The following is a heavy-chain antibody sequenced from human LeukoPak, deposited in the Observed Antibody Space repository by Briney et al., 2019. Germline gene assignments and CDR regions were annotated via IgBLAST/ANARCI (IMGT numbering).Heavy chain of an antibody. D-gene: IGHD1-1*01. CDR3: AKHSTGLFFDY. Sequence: GGSLRLSCAASGFSFSSNSMNWVRQAPGKGLEWVSAISGSGGSTYYADSVKGRFTISRDNSKNTLYLQMNSLRAEDTAVYYCAKHSTGLFFDYWGQGTLVTVSS. CDR2: ISGSGGST. V-gene: IGHV3-23*01. J-gene: IGHJ4*02. CDR1: GFSFSSNS.